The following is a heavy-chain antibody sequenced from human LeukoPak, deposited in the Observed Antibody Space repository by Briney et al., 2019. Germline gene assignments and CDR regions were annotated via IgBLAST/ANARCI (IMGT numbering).Heavy chain of an antibody. J-gene: IGHJ4*02. D-gene: IGHD3-10*01. CDR1: GYSISSGYY. CDR3: ARDPYYYGSGSFSFDY. V-gene: IGHV4-38-2*02. CDR2: IYYSGST. Sequence: PSETLSLTCTVSGYSISSGYYWGWIRQPPGKGLEWIGSIYYSGSTYYNPSLKSRVTISVDTSKNQFSLKLSSVTAADTAVYYCARDPYYYGSGSFSFDYWGQGTLVTVSS.